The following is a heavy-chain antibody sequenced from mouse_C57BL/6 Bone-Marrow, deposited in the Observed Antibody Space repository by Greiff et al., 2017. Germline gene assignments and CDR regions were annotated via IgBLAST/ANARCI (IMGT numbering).Heavy chain of an antibody. D-gene: IGHD2-5*01. J-gene: IGHJ3*01. V-gene: IGHV1-66*01. CDR3: ARSLSNSAWFAY. CDR2: IYPGSGNT. CDR1: GYSFTSYY. Sequence: QVQLQHSGPELVKPGASVKISCKASGYSFTSYYIHWVKQRPGQGLEWIGWIYPGSGNTKYNEKFKGKATLTADTSSSTAYMQLSSLTSEDSAVYYCARSLSNSAWFAYWGQGTLVTVSA.